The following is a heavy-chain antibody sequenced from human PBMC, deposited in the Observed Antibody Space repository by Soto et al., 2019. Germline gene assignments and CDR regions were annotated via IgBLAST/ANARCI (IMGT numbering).Heavy chain of an antibody. D-gene: IGHD6-19*01. CDR3: AKNYGPGIAVAGTDWYFDL. Sequence: QVQLVESGGGVVQPGRSLRLSCVASSFTFSSYAIHWVRQAPGKGLQWVAFISYDGRNKDYADSVKGRFTISRDNSRNTLYLQMSSLRAEDTAVYYCAKNYGPGIAVAGTDWYFDLWGSGTLVTVSS. V-gene: IGHV3-30*18. CDR2: ISYDGRNK. CDR1: SFTFSSYA. J-gene: IGHJ2*01.